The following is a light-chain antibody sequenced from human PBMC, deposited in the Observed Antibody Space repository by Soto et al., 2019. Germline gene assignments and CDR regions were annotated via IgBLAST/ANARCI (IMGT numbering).Light chain of an antibody. V-gene: IGKV1-5*03. CDR1: QSISNW. J-gene: IGKJ1*01. CDR2: KAS. CDR3: QQYGSSGT. Sequence: DIQMTQSPSTLSASVGDRVTITCRASQSISNWLAWHQQKPGKAPKLLIYKASSLESGVPSRFSGSGSGTDFTLTISRLEPEDFAVYYCQQYGSSGTFGQGTKVDIK.